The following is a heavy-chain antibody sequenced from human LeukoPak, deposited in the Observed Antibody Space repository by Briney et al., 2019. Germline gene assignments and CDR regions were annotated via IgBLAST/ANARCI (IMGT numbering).Heavy chain of an antibody. Sequence: ASVKVSCKVSGYTLTELSMHWVRQAPGKGLEWMGGFDPEDGETIYAQKFQGRVTMTEDTSTDTAYMELSSLRSEDTAVYYCATRLDSSGGPPLWGQGTLVTVSS. V-gene: IGHV1-24*01. CDR2: FDPEDGET. J-gene: IGHJ4*02. D-gene: IGHD6-19*01. CDR1: GYTLTELS. CDR3: ATRLDSSGGPPL.